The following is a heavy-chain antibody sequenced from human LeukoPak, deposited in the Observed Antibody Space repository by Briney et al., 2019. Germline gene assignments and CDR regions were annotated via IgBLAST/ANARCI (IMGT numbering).Heavy chain of an antibody. CDR2: ITNSSSTI. D-gene: IGHD3-9*01. CDR1: GFTFSSYS. Sequence: GGSLRLSCAASGFTFSSYSMNWVRQAPGKGLEWVSCITNSSSTIYYADSVKGRFTISRDNSKNTLYLQMNSLRAEDTAVYYCAKDKGGFDWLLDVDPYFDYWGQGTLVTVSS. V-gene: IGHV3-48*01. J-gene: IGHJ4*02. CDR3: AKDKGGFDWLLDVDPYFDY.